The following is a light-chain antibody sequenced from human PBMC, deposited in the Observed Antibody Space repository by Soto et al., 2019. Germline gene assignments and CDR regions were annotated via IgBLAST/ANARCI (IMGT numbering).Light chain of an antibody. CDR2: DAS. V-gene: IGKV3-11*01. J-gene: IGKJ1*01. Sequence: EIVLTQSPATLSLSPGERATLSCRASQSVSSYLAWYQQKPGQAPRLLIYDASNRATGIPARFSGSGSGTDFTLTISSLEPKDFQVYYFQRRSTGPPWTFGQGTKVETK. CDR3: QRRSTGPPWT. CDR1: QSVSSY.